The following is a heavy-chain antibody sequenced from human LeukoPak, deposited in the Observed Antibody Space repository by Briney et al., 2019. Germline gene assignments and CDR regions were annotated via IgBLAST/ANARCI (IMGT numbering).Heavy chain of an antibody. V-gene: IGHV3-64*01. J-gene: IGHJ4*02. CDR2: ISSNGGST. CDR3: ARAVYVGSSWYLPKLAPYYFDY. Sequence: QPGGSLRLSCAASGFTFSSYAMHWVRQAPGKGLEYVSAISSNGGSTYYANSVKGRFTISRDNSKNTLYLQMGSLRAEDMAVYYCARAVYVGSSWYLPKLAPYYFDYWGQGTLVTVSS. CDR1: GFTFSSYA. D-gene: IGHD6-13*01.